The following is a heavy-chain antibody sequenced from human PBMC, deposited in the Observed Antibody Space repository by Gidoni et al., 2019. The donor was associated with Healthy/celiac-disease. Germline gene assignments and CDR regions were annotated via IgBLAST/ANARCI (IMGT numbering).Heavy chain of an antibody. J-gene: IGHJ3*02. Sequence: EVQLVESGGGLVQPGGSLRLSCSASGFTFSSYAMHWVRQAPGKGLEYVSAISSNGGSTYYADSMKGRFTISRDNSKNTLYLQMSSLRAEDTAVYYCVKGEGGYSGTRSAFDIWGQGTMVTVSS. D-gene: IGHD5-12*01. V-gene: IGHV3-64D*06. CDR1: GFTFSSYA. CDR3: VKGEGGYSGTRSAFDI. CDR2: ISSNGGST.